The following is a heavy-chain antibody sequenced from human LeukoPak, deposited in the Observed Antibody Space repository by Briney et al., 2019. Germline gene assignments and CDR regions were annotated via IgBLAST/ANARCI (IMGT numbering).Heavy chain of an antibody. CDR2: ISSSGSTI. J-gene: IGHJ4*02. D-gene: IGHD2-2*02. CDR3: ARVHCSSTSCYRGHFDY. Sequence: GGSLRLSCAASGFTFSDYYMSWIRQAPGKELEWVSYISSSGSTIYYADSVKGRFTISRDNAKNSLYLQMNSLRAEDTAVYYCARVHCSSTSCYRGHFDYWGQGTLVTVSS. V-gene: IGHV3-11*01. CDR1: GFTFSDYY.